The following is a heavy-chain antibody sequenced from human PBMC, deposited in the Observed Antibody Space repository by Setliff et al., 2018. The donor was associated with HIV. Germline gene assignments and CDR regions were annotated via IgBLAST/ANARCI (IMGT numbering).Heavy chain of an antibody. J-gene: IGHJ4*02. CDR3: ARRSTSTGIDY. D-gene: IGHD2-2*01. CDR1: GGSISSSGDY. CDR2: IYYTDST. Sequence: SETLSLNCTVSGGSISSSGDYWSWVRQHPGKGLEWIGYIYYTDSTAYSPSLKSRVSISIDTSKNQFSLKLSSVTAADTAVYYCARRSTSTGIDYWGQGTLVTVSS. V-gene: IGHV4-31*03.